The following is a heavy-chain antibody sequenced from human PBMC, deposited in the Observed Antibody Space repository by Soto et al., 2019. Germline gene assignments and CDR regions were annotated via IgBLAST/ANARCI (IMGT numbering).Heavy chain of an antibody. Sequence: GGSLRLSCAASGFTFSNYAMSWVRQAPGKGLEWVSGIGGSGYSTNYADSVKGRFTISRDNSKITLYLQVNSLTAEDTAVYYFSIYLRASHDHQCYTLDPWGQGTLVTVSS. CDR2: IGGSGYST. D-gene: IGHD2-2*02. CDR3: SIYLRASHDHQCYTLDP. J-gene: IGHJ5*02. CDR1: GFTFSNYA. V-gene: IGHV3-23*01.